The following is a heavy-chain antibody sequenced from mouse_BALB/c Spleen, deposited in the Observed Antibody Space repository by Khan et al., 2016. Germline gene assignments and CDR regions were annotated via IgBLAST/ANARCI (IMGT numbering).Heavy chain of an antibody. Sequence: EVQLQESGPGLVKPSQSLSLTCTVTGYSITSDYAWNWIRQFPGNKLEWMGYITYSGSTSYNPSFKSRISITRDTSKNQFFLQLNSVTTEDTATYYCASDSVGPTGLDYGGQGTTLTVSA. J-gene: IGHJ2*01. CDR3: ASDSVGPTGLDY. V-gene: IGHV3-2*02. CDR1: GYSITSDYA. D-gene: IGHD2-14*01. CDR2: ITYSGST.